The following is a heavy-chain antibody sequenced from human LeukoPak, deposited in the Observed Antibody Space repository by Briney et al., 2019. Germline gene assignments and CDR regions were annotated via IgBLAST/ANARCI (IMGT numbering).Heavy chain of an antibody. CDR2: ISGSGGST. CDR3: AKDLKSADRFYDYVWGSYRPCAFDI. D-gene: IGHD3-16*02. CDR1: GFTFSSYG. Sequence: GGSLRLSCAASGFTFSSYGMSWVRQAPGKGLEWVSAISGSGGSTYYADSVKGRFTISRDNSKNTLYLQMNSLRAEDTAVYYCAKDLKSADRFYDYVWGSYRPCAFDIWGQGTMVTVSS. V-gene: IGHV3-23*01. J-gene: IGHJ3*02.